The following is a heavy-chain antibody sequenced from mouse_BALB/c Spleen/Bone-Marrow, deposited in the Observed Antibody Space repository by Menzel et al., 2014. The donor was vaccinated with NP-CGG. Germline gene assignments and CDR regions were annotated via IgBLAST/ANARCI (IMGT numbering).Heavy chain of an antibody. D-gene: IGHD1-2*01. Sequence: DVKLVESGGGLVQPGGSMRLSCVASGFTFNNYWMNWVRQSPEKGLEWVAEIRLKSNSYATHYAESVKGRFTISRDDSKSSVYLQMNYLRAEDTGIYYCTTATPSWFAYWGQGTLVTVSA. CDR3: TTATPSWFAY. J-gene: IGHJ3*01. V-gene: IGHV6-6*02. CDR1: GFTFNNYW. CDR2: IRLKSNSYAT.